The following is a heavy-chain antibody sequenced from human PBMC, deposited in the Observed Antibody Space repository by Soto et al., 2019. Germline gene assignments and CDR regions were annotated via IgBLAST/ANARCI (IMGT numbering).Heavy chain of an antibody. CDR3: ATDSSSSAPDFDY. D-gene: IGHD6-6*01. J-gene: IGHJ4*02. CDR1: GFTFSSYA. CDR2: ISYDGSNK. Sequence: SLRLSCAASGFTFSSYAMHWVRQAPGKGLEWVAVISYDGSNKYYADSVKGRFTISRDNSKNTLYLQMNSLRAEDTAVYYCATDSSSSAPDFDYWGQGTLVTVSS. V-gene: IGHV3-30-3*01.